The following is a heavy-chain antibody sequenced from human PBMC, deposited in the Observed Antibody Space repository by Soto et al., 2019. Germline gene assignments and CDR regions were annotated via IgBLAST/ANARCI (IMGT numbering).Heavy chain of an antibody. CDR3: ARDPHPYITSTANWFDP. Sequence: EVQLVQSGGGLVKPGGSLTLSCTASGFTLSTYTMNWVRQTPGKGLEWVSVISSSSTYIHYADSVQGRFTISRDNAKNSLFLQMNSLRADGTGVYYCARDPHPYITSTANWFDPWGQGTLVTVSS. V-gene: IGHV3-21*02. D-gene: IGHD2-2*02. CDR2: ISSSSTYI. J-gene: IGHJ5*02. CDR1: GFTLSTYT.